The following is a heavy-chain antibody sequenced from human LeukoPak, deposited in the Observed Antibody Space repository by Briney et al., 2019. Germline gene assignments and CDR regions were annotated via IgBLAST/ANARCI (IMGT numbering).Heavy chain of an antibody. CDR3: AKDAYFDWLLGARLDY. CDR2: ISWNSGSI. Sequence: PGGSLRLSCAASGFTFDDYAMHWVRQAPGKGLEWVSGISWNSGSIGYADSVKGRFTISRDNAKNSLYLQMNSLRAEDTALYYCAKDAYFDWLLGARLDYWGQGTLVTVSS. V-gene: IGHV3-9*01. D-gene: IGHD3-9*01. J-gene: IGHJ4*02. CDR1: GFTFDDYA.